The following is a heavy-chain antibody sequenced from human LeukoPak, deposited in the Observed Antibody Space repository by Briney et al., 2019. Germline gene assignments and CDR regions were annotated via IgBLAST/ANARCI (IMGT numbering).Heavy chain of an antibody. CDR2: INHSGST. CDR1: GGSFSGYY. V-gene: IGHV4-34*01. Sequence: PSEILSLTCAVYGGSFSGYYWSWIRQPPGKGLEWIGEINHSGSTNYNPSLKSRVTISVDTSKNQFSLKLSSVTAADTAVYYCARKYSSSWHLDYWGQGTLVTVSS. J-gene: IGHJ4*02. CDR3: ARKYSSSWHLDY. D-gene: IGHD6-13*01.